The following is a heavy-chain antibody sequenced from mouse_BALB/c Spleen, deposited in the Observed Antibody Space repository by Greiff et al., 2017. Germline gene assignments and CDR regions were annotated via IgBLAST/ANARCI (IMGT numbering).Heavy chain of an antibody. V-gene: IGHV2-9*02. D-gene: IGHD1-2*01. CDR1: GFSLTSYG. J-gene: IGHJ3*01. Sequence: QVQLKQSGPGLVAPSQSLSITCTVSGFSLTSYGVHWVRQPPGKGLEWLGVIWAGGSTNYNSALMSRLSISKDNSKSQVFLKMNSLQTDDTAMYYCAREGENYYGYRFAYWGQGTLVTVSA. CDR2: IWAGGST. CDR3: AREGENYYGYRFAY.